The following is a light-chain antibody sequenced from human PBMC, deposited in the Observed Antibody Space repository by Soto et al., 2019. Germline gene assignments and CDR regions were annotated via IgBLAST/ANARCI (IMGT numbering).Light chain of an antibody. CDR3: QQYDNSPIT. V-gene: IGKV3-20*01. Sequence: EIVLTQSPVTLSVSPGERATLSCRASQSLSSNFLAWYQQKPGQPPRLLIYDSSTRATGFPDRFSGSGSGTDFTLTISRLEPEDFAVYYCQQYDNSPITFGQGTRLEIK. CDR2: DSS. J-gene: IGKJ5*01. CDR1: QSLSSNF.